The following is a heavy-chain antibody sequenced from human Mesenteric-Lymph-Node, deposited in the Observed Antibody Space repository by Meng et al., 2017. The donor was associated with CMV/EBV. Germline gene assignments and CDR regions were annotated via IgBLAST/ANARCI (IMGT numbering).Heavy chain of an antibody. Sequence: RSIRSRGYFRSWIRQHPGKGLEYIGNIYDSGRTYYHPSLKSRVTISVDTSKNQFSLKLSSVTAADTAIYYCARKHAPSGYARNWFDPWGQGTLVTVSS. CDR2: IYDSGRT. V-gene: IGHV4-31*02. CDR3: ARKHAPSGYARNWFDP. J-gene: IGHJ5*02. CDR1: RSIRSRGYF. D-gene: IGHD5-12*01.